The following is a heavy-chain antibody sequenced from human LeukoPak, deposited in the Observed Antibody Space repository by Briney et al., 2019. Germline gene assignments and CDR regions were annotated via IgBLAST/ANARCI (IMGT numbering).Heavy chain of an antibody. Sequence: PSETLSLTCAVYGGSFSGYYWSWIRQPPGKGLEWIGEINHSGSTNYNPSLKSRVTISVDTSKNQFSLKLSSVTAADTAVYYCALIPVEDIVVSNPGTSDYWGQGTLVTVSS. CDR3: ALIPVEDIVVSNPGTSDY. J-gene: IGHJ4*02. D-gene: IGHD2-2*01. CDR1: GGSFSGYY. V-gene: IGHV4-34*01. CDR2: INHSGST.